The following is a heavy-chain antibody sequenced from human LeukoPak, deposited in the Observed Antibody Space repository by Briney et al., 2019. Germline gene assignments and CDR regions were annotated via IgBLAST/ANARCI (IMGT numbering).Heavy chain of an antibody. V-gene: IGHV3-23*01. CDR2: ISGSGGST. D-gene: IGHD6-13*01. J-gene: IGHJ4*02. CDR1: GFTFSSYA. Sequence: GGSLRLSCAASGFTFSSYAMSWVRQAPGKGLEWVSAISGSGGSTYYADSVKGRFTISRDNSKNTLYLQMNSLRAEDTAVYYCAKDLVPTRDSSSWPLDYWGQGTLVTVSS. CDR3: AKDLVPTRDSSSWPLDY.